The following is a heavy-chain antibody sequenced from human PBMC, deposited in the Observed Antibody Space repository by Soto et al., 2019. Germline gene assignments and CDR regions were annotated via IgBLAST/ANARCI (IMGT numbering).Heavy chain of an antibody. V-gene: IGHV4-39*01. J-gene: IGHJ4*02. CDR3: ASSDSRNYYYNFDY. Sequence: SETLSLTCIVSGGSISTNSYYWGWIRQPPGKGLEWIGSIYYSGSTYYSPSLKSRVTMSVDTSKNQFSLKMSSVTAADTAAYYCASSDSRNYYYNFDYWGQGTLVTVSS. D-gene: IGHD3-22*01. CDR2: IYYSGST. CDR1: GGSISTNSYY.